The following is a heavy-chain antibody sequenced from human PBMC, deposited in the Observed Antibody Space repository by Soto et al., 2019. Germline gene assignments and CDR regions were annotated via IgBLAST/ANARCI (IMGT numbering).Heavy chain of an antibody. Sequence: GGSLRLSCAASGFSFSRHTMHWVRQAPVKGLEWVATTSYDESSKYYADSVKGRFTISRDNSENTLYLQMNSLRPEDTAVYYCATAYTIPRNYFDPWGQGTLVTVSS. CDR3: ATAYTIPRNYFDP. CDR1: GFSFSRHT. D-gene: IGHD3-3*01. J-gene: IGHJ5*02. CDR2: TSYDESSK. V-gene: IGHV3-30-3*01.